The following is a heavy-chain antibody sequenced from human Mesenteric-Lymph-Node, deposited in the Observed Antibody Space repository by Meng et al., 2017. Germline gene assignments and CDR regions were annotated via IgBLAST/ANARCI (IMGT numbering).Heavy chain of an antibody. V-gene: IGHV4-59*01. CDR3: ARSFDESGYKPNDAFDA. D-gene: IGHD5-12*01. Sequence: SETLSLTCTVSGGSISSFYWSWIRQSPGKGLEWIAFIYYSGITYYNPSLKSRVTISVDTSNNQVSLQLTSVTAADTAVYYCARSFDESGYKPNDAFDAWGRGTKVTVSS. CDR2: IYYSGIT. CDR1: GGSISSFY. J-gene: IGHJ3*01.